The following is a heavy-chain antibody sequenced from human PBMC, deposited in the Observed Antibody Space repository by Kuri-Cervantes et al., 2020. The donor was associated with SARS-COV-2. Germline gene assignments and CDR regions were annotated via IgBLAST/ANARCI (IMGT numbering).Heavy chain of an antibody. V-gene: IGHV4-39*01. CDR1: GGSFSGYY. CDR3: ARLIVSVTIFGVVNPWGPGDY. CDR2: IYYSGST. J-gene: IGHJ4*02. Sequence: SETLSLTCAVYGGSFSGYYWGWIRQPPGKGLEWIGSIYYSGSTYYNPSLKSRVTISVDTSKNQFSLKLSSVTAADTAVYYCARLIVSVTIFGVVNPWGPGDYWGQGTLVTVSS. D-gene: IGHD3-3*01.